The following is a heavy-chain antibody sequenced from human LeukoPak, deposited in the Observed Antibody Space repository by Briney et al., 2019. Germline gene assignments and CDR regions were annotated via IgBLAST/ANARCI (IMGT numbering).Heavy chain of an antibody. CDR1: GGSISSSSYY. J-gene: IGHJ5*02. CDR2: IYYSGTT. Sequence: SETLSLTCTVSGGSISSSSYYWGWIRQPPEKGLEWIGSIYYSGTTYYKPSLKSRVTISVDTSKNQFSLKLSSVTAADTAVYYCAMIYYDFWSGYVNWFDPWGQGTLVTVSS. D-gene: IGHD3-3*01. CDR3: AMIYYDFWSGYVNWFDP. V-gene: IGHV4-39*01.